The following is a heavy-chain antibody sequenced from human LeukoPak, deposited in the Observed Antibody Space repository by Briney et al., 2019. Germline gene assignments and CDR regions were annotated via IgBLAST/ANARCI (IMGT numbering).Heavy chain of an antibody. Sequence: PGGSLRLSCAASGFTVSSNYMTWVRQAPGKGLEWVSVIFNGGSTYYADSVKGRFTISTDNSKNTAYLQMNSLRAEDTATYYCARGLYASGTYYNFFDHWAQGILVTVSS. CDR3: ARGLYASGTYYNFFDH. CDR1: GFTVSSNY. D-gene: IGHD3-10*01. V-gene: IGHV3-66*01. CDR2: IFNGGST. J-gene: IGHJ4*02.